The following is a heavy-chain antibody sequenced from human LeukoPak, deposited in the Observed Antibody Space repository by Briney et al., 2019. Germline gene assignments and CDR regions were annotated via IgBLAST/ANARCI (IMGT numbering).Heavy chain of an antibody. V-gene: IGHV4-34*01. D-gene: IGHD6-19*01. J-gene: IGHJ3*02. Sequence: KPSETLSLTCAVYGGSFSGYYWSWIRQPPGKGLEWIGEINHSGSTNYNPSLKSRVTISVDTSKNQFSLKLSSVTAADTAVYYCARVWARSGWYMRRAFDIWGQGTMVTVSS. CDR1: GGSFSGYY. CDR2: INHSGST. CDR3: ARVWARSGWYMRRAFDI.